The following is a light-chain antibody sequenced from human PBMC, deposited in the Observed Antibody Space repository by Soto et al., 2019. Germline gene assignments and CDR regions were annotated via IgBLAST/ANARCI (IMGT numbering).Light chain of an antibody. CDR1: SSNIGAGYD. CDR3: QSYDSRLSGWV. Sequence: QSVLTQPPSVSGAPGQRVTISCTESSSNIGAGYDVHWYQQLPGTAPKLLIYGNSNRPSGVPDRFSGSKSGTSASLAITGLQAEDEADYYCQSYDSRLSGWVFGGGTQQTVL. J-gene: IGLJ3*02. V-gene: IGLV1-40*01. CDR2: GNS.